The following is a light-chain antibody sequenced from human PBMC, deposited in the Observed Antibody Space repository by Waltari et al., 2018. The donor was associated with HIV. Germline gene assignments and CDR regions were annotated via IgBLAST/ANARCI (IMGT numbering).Light chain of an antibody. J-gene: IGLJ3*02. CDR1: ALPDQF. Sequence: SYDVTQPSSVSVSPGQTARITCSGYALPDQFVYWYQQKPGQAPVLVIYQDTQRPSGIPARCSRSSSCTVAKLTIRGVRTEDEADYHCQSADLSGTYWVFGGGTKLTVL. CDR3: QSADLSGTYWV. CDR2: QDT. V-gene: IGLV3-25*03.